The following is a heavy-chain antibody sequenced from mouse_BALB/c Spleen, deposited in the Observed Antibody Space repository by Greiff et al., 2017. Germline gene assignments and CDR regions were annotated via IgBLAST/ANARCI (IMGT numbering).Heavy chain of an antibody. D-gene: IGHD2-14*01. V-gene: IGHV14-1*02. J-gene: IGHJ2*01. Sequence: VQLQQSGAELVRPGASVKLSCKASGFNITDYYMHWVKQRPEQGLEWIGWIDPENGNTIYDPKFQGKASITADTSSNTAYLQLSSLTSEDTAVYYCTRSRYYFDYWGQGTTLTVSS. CDR1: GFNITDYY. CDR3: TRSRYYFDY. CDR2: IDPENGNT.